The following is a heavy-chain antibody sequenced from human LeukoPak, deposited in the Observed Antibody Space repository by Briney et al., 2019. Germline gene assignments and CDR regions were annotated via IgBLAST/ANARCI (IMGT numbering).Heavy chain of an antibody. J-gene: IGHJ4*02. V-gene: IGHV1-8*01. CDR1: GYTFTSYD. Sequence: GASVTVSCKASGYTFTSYDINWVRQATGQGLEWMGWMNPNSGNTGYAQKFQGRVTMTRNTSISTAYMELSSLRSEDTAVYYCAREGYGDYGGVPFDYWGQGTLVTVSS. CDR2: MNPNSGNT. D-gene: IGHD4-17*01. CDR3: AREGYGDYGGVPFDY.